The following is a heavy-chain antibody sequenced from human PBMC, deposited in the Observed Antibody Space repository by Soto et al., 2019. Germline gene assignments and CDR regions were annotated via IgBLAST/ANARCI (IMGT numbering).Heavy chain of an antibody. V-gene: IGHV3-11*01. Sequence: GGSLRLSCAASGFTFSDYYISWIRQAPWKGLEWVSYISSSGSTIYYADSVKGRFTISRDNAKNSLYLQMNSLRAEDTAVYYCSRGGLGWELSGSNDAFDISGQLTMVTV. J-gene: IGHJ3*02. CDR2: ISSSGSTI. D-gene: IGHD1-26*01. CDR3: SRGGLGWELSGSNDAFDI. CDR1: GFTFSDYY.